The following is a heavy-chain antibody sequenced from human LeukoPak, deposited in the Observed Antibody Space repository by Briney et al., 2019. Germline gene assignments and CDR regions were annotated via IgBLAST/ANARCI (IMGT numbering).Heavy chain of an antibody. J-gene: IGHJ6*03. CDR1: GFTFSSYA. V-gene: IGHV3-23*01. D-gene: IGHD6-6*01. Sequence: GGSLRLSCAASGFTFSSYAMSWVRQAPGKGLEWVSAISGSGGSTYYADSVKGRFTISRDNSKNTLSLQMNSLRPEDTAVYYCARAHLSSSSTDYMDVWGKGTTVTVSS. CDR3: ARAHLSSSSTDYMDV. CDR2: ISGSGGST.